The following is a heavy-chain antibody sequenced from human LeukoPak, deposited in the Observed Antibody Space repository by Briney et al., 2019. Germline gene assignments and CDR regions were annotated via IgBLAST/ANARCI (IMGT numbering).Heavy chain of an antibody. CDR1: GFTFSSNG. CDR2: ISATGGTI. Sequence: GGSLRLSCAASGFTFSSNGMNWVRQAPWKGLEWVSYISATGGTIYYADSVKGRFTISRDNSKNTLYLQMNSLRAEDTAVYYCAKPPSSTRRDMDVWGKGTTVTVSS. D-gene: IGHD2-2*01. V-gene: IGHV3-23*01. CDR3: AKPPSSTRRDMDV. J-gene: IGHJ6*03.